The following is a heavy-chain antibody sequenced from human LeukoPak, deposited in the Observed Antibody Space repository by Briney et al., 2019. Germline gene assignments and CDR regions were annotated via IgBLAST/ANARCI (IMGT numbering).Heavy chain of an antibody. CDR3: ARAPGVPAARNYYYYMDV. D-gene: IGHD2-2*01. Sequence: SVKVSCKASGGTFSSYAISWVRQAPGQGLEWMGGIIPIFGTANYAQKFQGRVTITADESTSTAYMELSSLRSEDTAVYYCARAPGVPAARNYYYYMDVWGKGTTVTVSS. CDR2: IIPIFGTA. V-gene: IGHV1-69*01. J-gene: IGHJ6*03. CDR1: GGTFSSYA.